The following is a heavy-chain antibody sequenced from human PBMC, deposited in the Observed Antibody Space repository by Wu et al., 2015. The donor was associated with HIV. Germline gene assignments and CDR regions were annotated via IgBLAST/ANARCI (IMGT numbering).Heavy chain of an antibody. D-gene: IGHD1-26*01. V-gene: IGHV1-69*01. CDR3: ARELSGSYYMDV. CDR2: IIPLFGTR. CDR1: GYTFNA. Sequence: QVQLLQSGAEVKKPGASVMVSCKASGYTFNAINWVRQAPGQGLEWMGGIIPLFGTRDYAQILQGRLTITTDESTSTAYMSLSSLRSDDTAVYYCARELSGSYYMDVWGKGTTVTVSS. J-gene: IGHJ6*03.